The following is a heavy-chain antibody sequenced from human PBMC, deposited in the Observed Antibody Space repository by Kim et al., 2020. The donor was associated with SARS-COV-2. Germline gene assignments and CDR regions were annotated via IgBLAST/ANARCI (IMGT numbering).Heavy chain of an antibody. D-gene: IGHD2-21*01. CDR3: ARTIRGGVGLATPNWF. CDR1: GGSISSSSYY. Sequence: SETLSLTCTVSGGSISSSSYYWGWIRQPPGKGLEWIGSIYYSGSTYYNPSLKSRVTISVDTSKNQFSLKLSSVTAADTAVYYCARTIRGGVGLATPNWF. CDR2: IYYSGST. J-gene: IGHJ5*01. V-gene: IGHV4-39*01.